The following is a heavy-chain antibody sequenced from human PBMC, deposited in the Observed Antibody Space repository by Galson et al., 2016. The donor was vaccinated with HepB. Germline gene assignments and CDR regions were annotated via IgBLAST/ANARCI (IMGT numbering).Heavy chain of an antibody. J-gene: IGHJ6*02. V-gene: IGHV3-21*01. Sequence: SLRLSCAASGFNIRDYSMNWLRQAPGKGLEWVSHIGGDANHIHYRHSLKGRFTISRDIAKNSLYLEMSGLGAEDTAVYYCARDVGWELVGMDVWGQGTTVTVSS. CDR3: ARDVGWELVGMDV. D-gene: IGHD1-26*01. CDR2: IGGDANHI. CDR1: GFNIRDYS.